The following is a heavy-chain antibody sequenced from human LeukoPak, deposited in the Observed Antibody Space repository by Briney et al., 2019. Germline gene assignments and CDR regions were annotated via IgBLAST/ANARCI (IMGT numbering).Heavy chain of an antibody. CDR3: ARRWDSKLRFLEWPPLGP. J-gene: IGHJ5*02. Sequence: ASVKVSCKASGGTFSSYAISWVRQAPGQGLEWMGGIIPIFGTANYAQKFQGRVTITTDESTSTAYMELRSLRSDDTAVYYCARRWDSKLRFLEWPPLGPWGQGTLVTVSS. V-gene: IGHV1-69*05. CDR2: IIPIFGTA. CDR1: GGTFSSYA. D-gene: IGHD3-3*01.